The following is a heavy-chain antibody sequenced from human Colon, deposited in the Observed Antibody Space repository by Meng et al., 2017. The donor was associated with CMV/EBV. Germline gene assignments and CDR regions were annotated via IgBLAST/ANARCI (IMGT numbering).Heavy chain of an antibody. CDR1: GGSISSSSYY. CDR3: ARGDFWSGYSDAFDI. Sequence: SETLSLTCTVSGGSISSSSYYWGWIRQPPGKGLEWIGYIYYSGSTNYNPSLKSRVTISVDTSKNQFSLKLSSVTAADTAVYYCARGDFWSGYSDAFDIWGQGTMVTVSS. V-gene: IGHV4-61*05. CDR2: IYYSGST. D-gene: IGHD3-3*01. J-gene: IGHJ3*02.